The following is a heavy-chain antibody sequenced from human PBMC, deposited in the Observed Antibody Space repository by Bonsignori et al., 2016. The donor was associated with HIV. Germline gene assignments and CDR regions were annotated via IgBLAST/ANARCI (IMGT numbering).Heavy chain of an antibody. Sequence: GGSLRLSCAASGFTFSSYAMSWVRQAPGKGLEWVSAISGSGGSTYYADSVKGRFTISRDNSKNTLYLQMNSLRAEDTAVYYCAKDRSGLDFGVVRYYFDYWGQGTLVTVSS. D-gene: IGHD3-3*01. V-gene: IGHV3-23*01. CDR2: ISGSGGST. CDR3: AKDRSGLDFGVVRYYFDY. J-gene: IGHJ4*02. CDR1: GFTFSSYA.